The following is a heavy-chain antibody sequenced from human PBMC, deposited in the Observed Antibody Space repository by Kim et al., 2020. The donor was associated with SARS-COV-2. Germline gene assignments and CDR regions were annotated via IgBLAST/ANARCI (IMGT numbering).Heavy chain of an antibody. V-gene: IGHV1-46*01. CDR3: ARDRARYGSGSTTDY. CDR1: GYTFTSYY. D-gene: IGHD3-10*01. Sequence: ASVKVSCKASGYTFTSYYMHWVRQAPGQGLEWMGIINPSGGSTSYAQKFQGRVTMTRDTSTSTVYMELSSLRSEDTAVYYCARDRARYGSGSTTDYWGQGTLVTVSS. J-gene: IGHJ4*02. CDR2: INPSGGST.